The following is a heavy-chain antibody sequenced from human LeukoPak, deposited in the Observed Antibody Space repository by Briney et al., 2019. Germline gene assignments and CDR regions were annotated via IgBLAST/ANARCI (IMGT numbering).Heavy chain of an antibody. V-gene: IGHV3-23*01. D-gene: IGHD6-19*01. J-gene: IGHJ4*02. Sequence: PGGSPRLSCAASGFTFGGFTMAWVRQTPGKGLEWLSGILADADGGRTYYADSVKGRFTIYRDNSKNTLYLQMNNLRADDTAVYYCAKGGGLAVAGTDYFDYWGQGTLVTVSS. CDR2: ILADADGGRT. CDR3: AKGGGLAVAGTDYFDY. CDR1: GFTFGGFT.